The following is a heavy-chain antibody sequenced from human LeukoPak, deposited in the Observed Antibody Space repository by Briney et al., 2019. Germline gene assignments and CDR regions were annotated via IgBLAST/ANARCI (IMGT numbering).Heavy chain of an antibody. Sequence: GASVKVSCKASGGTFSSYAISWVRQAPGQGLEWMGRIIPILGIANYAQKFQGRVTITADKSTSTAYMELSSLRSEDTAVYYCAREGDYYYDSSGYFYFDYWGQGTLVTVSS. D-gene: IGHD3-22*01. V-gene: IGHV1-69*04. CDR2: IIPILGIA. CDR1: GGTFSSYA. CDR3: AREGDYYYDSSGYFYFDY. J-gene: IGHJ4*02.